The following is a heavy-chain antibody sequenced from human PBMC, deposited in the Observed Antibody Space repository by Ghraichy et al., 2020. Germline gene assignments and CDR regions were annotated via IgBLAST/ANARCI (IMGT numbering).Heavy chain of an antibody. CDR1: GFRFSDFY. CDR3: ARGPPFDP. V-gene: IGHV3-11*06. D-gene: IGHD1-14*01. J-gene: IGHJ5*02. CDR2: IDKSGTYT. Sequence: GGSLRLSCASSGFRFSDFYMSWIRHTPGKGLEWISYIDKSGTYTNYADSMKGRFTISRDNAKNSLFLQMDSLRVEDTAVYYCARGPPFDPWGQGTRVVVSS.